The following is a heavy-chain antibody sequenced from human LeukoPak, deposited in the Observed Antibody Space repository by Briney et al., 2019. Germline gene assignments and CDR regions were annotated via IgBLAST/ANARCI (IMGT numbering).Heavy chain of an antibody. D-gene: IGHD2-2*01. CDR2: TYYRSTWYN. Sequence: LQTLSLTCATSGDSVSSNSVTWNWIRQSPSRGLEWLGRTYYRSTWYNDYAVSVRGRITVNPDTSKNQFSLHLNSVTPEDTAVYYCARRLTQYDCFDPWGQGILVTVSS. CDR1: GDSVSSNSVT. CDR3: ARRLTQYDCFDP. J-gene: IGHJ5*02. V-gene: IGHV6-1*01.